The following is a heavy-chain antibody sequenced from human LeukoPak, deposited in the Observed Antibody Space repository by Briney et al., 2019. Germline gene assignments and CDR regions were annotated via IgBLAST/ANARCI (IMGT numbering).Heavy chain of an antibody. V-gene: IGHV4-59*01. Sequence: SGTLSLTCSVSGASISSYYWSWIRRPPGKGLEWIGDFFHNGSTNYNPSLTSRVTISVDTSKKQFSLKLNSVTAADTAVYYCARAGASYPFDYWGQETLVTVAS. D-gene: IGHD3-16*01. CDR2: FFHNGST. CDR3: ARAGASYPFDY. CDR1: GASISSYY. J-gene: IGHJ4*02.